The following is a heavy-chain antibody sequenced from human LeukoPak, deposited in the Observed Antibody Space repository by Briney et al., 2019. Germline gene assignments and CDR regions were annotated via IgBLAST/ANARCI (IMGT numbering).Heavy chain of an antibody. J-gene: IGHJ5*02. CDR3: ARVVRGYNWFDP. CDR2: IIPILGIA. CDR1: GGTFSSYA. V-gene: IGHV1-69*04. Sequence: GASVKVSCKASGGTFSSYAISWVRQAPGQGLEWMGRIIPILGIANYAQKFQGRVTITADKSTSTAYMELSSLRSEDTAVYYCARVVRGYNWFDPWGQGTLVTVSS. D-gene: IGHD5-12*01.